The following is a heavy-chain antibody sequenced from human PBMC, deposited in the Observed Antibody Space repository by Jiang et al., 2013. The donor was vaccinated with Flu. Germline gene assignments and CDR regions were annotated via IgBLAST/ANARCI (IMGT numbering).Heavy chain of an antibody. CDR2: INAGNGNT. CDR1: GYTFTSYA. D-gene: IGHD3-10*01. CDR3: ARGITLPGGYYYYGMDV. J-gene: IGHJ6*02. V-gene: IGHV1-3*01. Sequence: GAEVKKPGASVKVSCKASGYTFTSYAMHWVRQAPGQGLEWMGWINAGNGNTKYSQKFQGRVTITRDTSASTAYMELSSLRSEDTAVYYCARGITLPGGYYYYGMDVWGQGTTVTVSS.